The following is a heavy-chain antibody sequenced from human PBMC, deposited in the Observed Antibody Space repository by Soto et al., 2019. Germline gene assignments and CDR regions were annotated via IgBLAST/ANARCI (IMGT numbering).Heavy chain of an antibody. CDR1: GFTFSSYG. CDR3: AKDRRPNYYYGMDV. D-gene: IGHD6-25*01. Sequence: ESGGGVVQPGRSLRLSCAASGFTFSSYGMHWVRQAPGKGLEWVAVISYDGSNKYYADSVKGRFTISRDNTKNTLYLQMNSLRAEDTAVYYCAKDRRPNYYYGMDVWGQGTRVTVSS. J-gene: IGHJ6*02. CDR2: ISYDGSNK. V-gene: IGHV3-30*18.